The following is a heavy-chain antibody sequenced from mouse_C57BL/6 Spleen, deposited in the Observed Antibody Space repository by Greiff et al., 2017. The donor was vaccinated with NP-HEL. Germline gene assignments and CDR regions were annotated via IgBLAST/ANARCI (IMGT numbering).Heavy chain of an antibody. J-gene: IGHJ3*01. CDR1: GYTFTSYW. D-gene: IGHD3-2*02. V-gene: IGHV1-59*01. CDR2: IDPSDSYT. Sequence: QVQLKQPGAELVRPGTSVKLSCKASGYTFTSYWMHWVKQRPGQGLEWIGVIDPSDSYTNYNQKFKGKATLTVDTSSSTAYMQLSSLTSEDSAVYYCAREALDSSGYGFAYWGQGTLVTVSA. CDR3: AREALDSSGYGFAY.